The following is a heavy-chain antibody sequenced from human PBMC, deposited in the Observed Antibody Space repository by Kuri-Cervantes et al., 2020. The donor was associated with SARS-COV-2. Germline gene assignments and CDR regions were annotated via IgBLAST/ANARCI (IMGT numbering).Heavy chain of an antibody. CDR3: ARHSYGDYVLDY. V-gene: IGHV4-59*08. D-gene: IGHD4-17*01. CDR2: IYYSGST. CDR1: GGPISSYH. Sequence: SETLSLTCTVSGGPISSYHWSWVHQAPGKGLEWIGDIYYSGSTNYNPSLKSRVTISVDTSKNQFSLKLSSVTAADTAVYYCARHSYGDYVLDYWGQGTLVTVSS. J-gene: IGHJ4*02.